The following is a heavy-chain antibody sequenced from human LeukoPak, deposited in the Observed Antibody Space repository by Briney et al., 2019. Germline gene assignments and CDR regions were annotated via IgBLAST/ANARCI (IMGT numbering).Heavy chain of an antibody. Sequence: PGGSLRLSCAASGFTFSSYAMSWVRQAPGKGLEWVSAISGNGGSTHYADSVKGRFTISRDNSKNTLFLQMNSLRAEDTAVYYCAKGEQGVDYWGQGTLVTVSS. V-gene: IGHV3-23*01. D-gene: IGHD1/OR15-1a*01. CDR3: AKGEQGVDY. J-gene: IGHJ4*02. CDR1: GFTFSSYA. CDR2: ISGNGGST.